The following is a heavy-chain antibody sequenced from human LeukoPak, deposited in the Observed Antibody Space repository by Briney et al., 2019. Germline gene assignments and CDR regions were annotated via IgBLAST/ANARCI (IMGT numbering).Heavy chain of an antibody. CDR3: AKGSRGSYDY. D-gene: IGHD1-26*01. J-gene: IGHJ4*02. Sequence: GGSLRLSCAASGFTFNIYAMTWVRQAPEKGLEWVSSITDSGVITYYADSVKGRFTISRDNSKNTLYLQMNSLRAEDTAVYYCAKGSRGSYDYWGQGTLVTVSS. CDR1: GFTFNIYA. V-gene: IGHV3-23*01. CDR2: ITDSGVIT.